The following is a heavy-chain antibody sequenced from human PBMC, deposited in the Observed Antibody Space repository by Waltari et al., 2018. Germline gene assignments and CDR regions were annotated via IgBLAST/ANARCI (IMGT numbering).Heavy chain of an antibody. CDR1: GFTFSSYA. V-gene: IGHV3-23*03. D-gene: IGHD1-26*01. CDR2: IYSGGST. Sequence: EVQLLESGGGLVQPGGSLRLSCAASGFTFSSYAMSWVRQAPGKGLEWVSVIYSGGSTYYADSVKGRFTISREKSKNTVYLQMNSLRAEDTAVYYCAKGIDSGSYYGEPFEAFDIWGQGTMVTVSS. CDR3: AKGIDSGSYYGEPFEAFDI. J-gene: IGHJ3*02.